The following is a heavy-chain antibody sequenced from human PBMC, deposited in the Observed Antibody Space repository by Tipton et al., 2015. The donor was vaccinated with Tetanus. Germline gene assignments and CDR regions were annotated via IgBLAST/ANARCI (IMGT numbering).Heavy chain of an antibody. CDR2: NYYTGST. V-gene: IGHV4-39*01. Sequence: TLSLTCTVSGASSTSGDYYWAWIRQPPGKGPEWIGSNYYTGSTYYNPSLKSRITISEDTSKNQFSLKLSSVIAADAAMYYCARWTAAGKGAFDIWGQGTMVTVSS. CDR3: ARWTAAGKGAFDI. J-gene: IGHJ3*02. D-gene: IGHD3/OR15-3a*01. CDR1: GASSTSGDYY.